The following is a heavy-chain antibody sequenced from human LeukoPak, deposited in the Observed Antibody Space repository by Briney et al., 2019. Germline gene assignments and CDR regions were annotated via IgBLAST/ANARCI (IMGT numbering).Heavy chain of an antibody. CDR1: GFSFSRFA. CDR3: TTALGATFLDY. V-gene: IGHV3-15*01. D-gene: IGHD1-26*01. J-gene: IGHJ4*02. CDR2: IQSKTDGGTT. Sequence: GGSLRLSCVGSGFSFSRFAMNWVRQAPGKGLEWVGRIQSKTDGGTTDYAAPVKGRFTISRDDSKNTLYLQMNSLKTEDTAVYYCTTALGATFLDYWGQGTLVTVSS.